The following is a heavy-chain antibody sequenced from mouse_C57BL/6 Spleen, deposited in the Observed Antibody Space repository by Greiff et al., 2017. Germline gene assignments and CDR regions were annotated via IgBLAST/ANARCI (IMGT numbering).Heavy chain of an antibody. CDR3: ARNFLDYDGGYNYAMDY. J-gene: IGHJ4*01. CDR2: IWSGGST. V-gene: IGHV2-2*01. CDR1: GFSLTSYG. Sequence: QVQLKESGPGLVQPSQSLSITCTVSGFSLTSYGVHWVRQSPGKGLEWLGVIWSGGSTDYTAAFISRLSISKDNSKSQVFFKMNSLQADDTAIYYCARNFLDYDGGYNYAMDYLVQGTSVTVSS. D-gene: IGHD2-4*01.